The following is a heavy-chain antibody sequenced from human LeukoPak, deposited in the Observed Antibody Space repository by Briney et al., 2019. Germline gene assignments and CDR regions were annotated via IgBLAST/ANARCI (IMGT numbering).Heavy chain of an antibody. Sequence: ASVKVSCKASGYRFIDDYMHWVRQAPGQGLEWMGWINPDSGFTNYAQKFQGRVTMTRDTSISTAYMEVSRLGSDDTAVYYCAPTPEAYTSNWNVWGQGTLVTVSS. CDR2: INPDSGFT. CDR1: GYRFIDDY. D-gene: IGHD1-1*01. CDR3: APTPEAYTSNWNV. V-gene: IGHV1-2*02. J-gene: IGHJ4*02.